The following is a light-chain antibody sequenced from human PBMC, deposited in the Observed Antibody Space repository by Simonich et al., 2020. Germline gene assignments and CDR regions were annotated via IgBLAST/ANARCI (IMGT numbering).Light chain of an antibody. CDR3: CSYAGSSTLV. Sequence: QSALTQPASVSGSPGQSITISCTGTSSDVGSYNLVSWYQQHPGKAPKLMLYEGSKRPSGVSNRVSGSKSGNTASLTISGLQAEDEADYYCCSYAGSSTLVFGGGTKLTVL. J-gene: IGLJ3*02. V-gene: IGLV2-23*01. CDR1: SSDVGSYNL. CDR2: EGS.